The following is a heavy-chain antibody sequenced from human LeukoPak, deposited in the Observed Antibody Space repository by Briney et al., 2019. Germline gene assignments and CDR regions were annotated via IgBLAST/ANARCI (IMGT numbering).Heavy chain of an antibody. J-gene: IGHJ4*02. D-gene: IGHD6-13*01. CDR3: ASGASGGSWFPFDY. V-gene: IGHV1-69*05. CDR2: IIPIFGTA. CDR1: GGTFSSYA. Sequence: GASVTVSRKASGGTFSSYAISWVRQAPGPGLEWMGRIIPIFGTANYAQKFHGRVTITTDESTSTAYMELSRLRSEHTAVYFCASGASGGSWFPFDYSGQGTLVTVSS.